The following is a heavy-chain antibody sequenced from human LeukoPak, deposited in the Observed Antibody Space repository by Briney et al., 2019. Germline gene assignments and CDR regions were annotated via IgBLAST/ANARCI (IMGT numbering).Heavy chain of an antibody. CDR2: ISAYNGNT. J-gene: IGHJ4*02. D-gene: IGHD6-13*01. V-gene: IGHV1-18*04. CDR1: GYTFTSYG. CDR3: ARGYSSSWYRVDFDY. Sequence: ASVKVSCKASGYTFTSYGIRWVRQAPGQGLEWMGWISAYNGNTNYAQKLQGRVTMTTDTSTSTAYMELRSLRSDDTAVYYCARGYSSSWYRVDFDYWGQGTLVTVSS.